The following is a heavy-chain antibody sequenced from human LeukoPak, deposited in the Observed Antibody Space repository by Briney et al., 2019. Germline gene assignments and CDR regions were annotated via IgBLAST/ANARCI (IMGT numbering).Heavy chain of an antibody. Sequence: SQTLSLTCTVSGGSISSNGYYWSWIRQQPGKGLEWIGYIYYSGSTYYNPSLTSRVTISVDTSKNHFSLKLSSVTAADTAVYYCARDGDSTGYYFAYWGQGTPVTVSS. CDR1: GGSISSNGYY. V-gene: IGHV4-31*03. D-gene: IGHD3-22*01. CDR2: IYYSGST. CDR3: ARDGDSTGYYFAY. J-gene: IGHJ4*02.